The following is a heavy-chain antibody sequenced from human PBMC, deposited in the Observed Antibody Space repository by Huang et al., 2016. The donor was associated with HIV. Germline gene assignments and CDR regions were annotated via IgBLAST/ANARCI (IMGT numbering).Heavy chain of an antibody. D-gene: IGHD3-10*01. Sequence: EVQLMESGGGLVQPGGSLRLSCAASGFTFSTYNMNWVRQAPGKGLEWVSYITSSSGSIYYADYVKGRCTISRDNAKNSLYLQMNSLRAEDTAVYYCARFGSYYYGSGSYLDAFDIWGQGTMVTVSS. CDR1: GFTFSTYN. CDR3: ARFGSYYYGSGSYLDAFDI. J-gene: IGHJ3*02. V-gene: IGHV3-48*01. CDR2: ITSSSGSI.